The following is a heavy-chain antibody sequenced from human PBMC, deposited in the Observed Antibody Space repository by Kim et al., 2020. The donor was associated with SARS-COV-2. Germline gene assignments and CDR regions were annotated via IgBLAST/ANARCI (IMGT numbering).Heavy chain of an antibody. V-gene: IGHV4-59*01. CDR2: IYYSGST. D-gene: IGHD5-18*01. CDR1: GGSISSYY. CDR3: AGDSYGWSFDY. J-gene: IGHJ4*02. Sequence: SETPSLTCTVSGGSISSYYWSWIRQPPGKGLEWIGYIYYSGSTNYNPSLKSRVTISVDTSKNQFSLKLSSVTAADTAVYYCAGDSYGWSFDYWGQGTLVTVSS.